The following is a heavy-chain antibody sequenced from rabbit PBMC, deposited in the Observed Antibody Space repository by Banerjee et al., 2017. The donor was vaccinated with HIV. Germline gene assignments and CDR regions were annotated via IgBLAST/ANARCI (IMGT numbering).Heavy chain of an antibody. CDR2: IDTGSGST. J-gene: IGHJ4*01. CDR3: ARDLAGVIGWNFGL. CDR1: GFDFSSNA. Sequence: GLVETGETMTLTCKADGFDFSSNAMCWVRQAPGEGLEWIGCIDTGSGSTVYATWVNGRFTISKTSSTTVTLQMTSLTAADTATYFCARDLAGVIGWNFGLWGPGTLVTVS. V-gene: IGHV1S40*01. D-gene: IGHD4-1*01.